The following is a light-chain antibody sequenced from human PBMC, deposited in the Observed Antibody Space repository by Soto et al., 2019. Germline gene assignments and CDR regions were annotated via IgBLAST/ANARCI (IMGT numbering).Light chain of an antibody. V-gene: IGKV3-15*01. Sequence: EIVLTQSPGTLSLSPGERATLSCRSSQSVSSNLAWYQQKPGQAPRLLFYGASTRATGIPVRFSASGSGTEFTLTISSLQSEDFAVYYCQQYNDWPRGYTFGQGTKVDIK. CDR2: GAS. CDR3: QQYNDWPRGYT. CDR1: QSVSSN. J-gene: IGKJ2*01.